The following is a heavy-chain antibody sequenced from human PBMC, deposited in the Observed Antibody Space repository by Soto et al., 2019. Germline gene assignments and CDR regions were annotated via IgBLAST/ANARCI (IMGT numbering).Heavy chain of an antibody. Sequence: QVQLQESGPGLVKPSQTRSLTCTVSGGSISRGGYYWSWIRQHPGKGREWMGYIYYSGSTYYNPSLKSRVTISVDTSKNQFSLKLSSVTAADTAVYYCARDTIVVVPAAMPFNYYYGMDVWGQGTTVTVSS. CDR3: ARDTIVVVPAAMPFNYYYGMDV. CDR2: IYYSGST. CDR1: GGSISRGGYY. V-gene: IGHV4-31*03. J-gene: IGHJ6*02. D-gene: IGHD2-2*01.